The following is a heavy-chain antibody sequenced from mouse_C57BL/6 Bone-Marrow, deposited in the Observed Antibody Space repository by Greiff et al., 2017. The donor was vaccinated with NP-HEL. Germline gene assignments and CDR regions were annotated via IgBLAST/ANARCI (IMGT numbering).Heavy chain of an antibody. CDR1: GYTFTTYW. Sequence: QVQLQQPGAELVKPGASVKLSCKASGYTFTTYWMQWVKQRPGQGLEWIGEIDPSDSYTNYHQKFKGKATLTVDTSSSTAHMQLSSLPSEYPSVYYCSRKAYYGRSYEFAYWGQGTLVTVSA. D-gene: IGHD1-1*01. CDR2: IDPSDSYT. J-gene: IGHJ3*01. CDR3: SRKAYYGRSYEFAY. V-gene: IGHV1-50*01.